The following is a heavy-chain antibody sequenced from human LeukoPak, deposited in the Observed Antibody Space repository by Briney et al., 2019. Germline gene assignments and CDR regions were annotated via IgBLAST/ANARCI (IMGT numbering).Heavy chain of an antibody. CDR1: GFNFRTSS. CDR3: ARDPSTAPYSANWAANYFDP. V-gene: IGHV3-30*04. D-gene: IGHD1-1*01. Sequence: GGSLRLSCAVSGFNFRTSSMHWVRQTPGKGLEWVALISYDGSQNFLAEPLKGRFTISRDNSKNTLYLQMNSLRLNDTAKYYCARDPSTAPYSANWAANYFDPWGQGTLVTVSS. J-gene: IGHJ5*02. CDR2: ISYDGSQN.